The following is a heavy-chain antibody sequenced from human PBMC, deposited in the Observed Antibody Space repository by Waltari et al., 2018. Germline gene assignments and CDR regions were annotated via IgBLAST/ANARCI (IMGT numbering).Heavy chain of an antibody. V-gene: IGHV4-38-2*01. CDR3: ASQRYSSSHPHNWFDP. Sequence: QVQLQESGPGLVKPSETLSLTCAVSGYSISSGYYWGWIRQPPGKGLEWIGSIYHMGSTYYNPSLKSRVTISVDTSKNQFSLKLSSVTAADTAVYYCASQRYSSSHPHNWFDPWGQGTLVTVSS. CDR2: IYHMGST. CDR1: GYSISSGYY. D-gene: IGHD6-6*01. J-gene: IGHJ5*02.